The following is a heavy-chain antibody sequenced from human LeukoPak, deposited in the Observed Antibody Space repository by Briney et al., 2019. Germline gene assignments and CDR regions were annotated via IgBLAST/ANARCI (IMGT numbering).Heavy chain of an antibody. CDR2: INQDGNTK. CDR1: GFTFSDSW. J-gene: IGHJ4*02. V-gene: IGHV3-7*01. D-gene: IGHD4-17*01. CDR3: ARDPAYGALDY. Sequence: PGGSLRLSCAASGFTFSDSWMTWVRQAPGRGLEWVAEINQDGNTKSYMDSVEGRFTISRDNARNSMYLQMSSLRAEDTAVYYCARDPAYGALDYWGQGTLVTVSS.